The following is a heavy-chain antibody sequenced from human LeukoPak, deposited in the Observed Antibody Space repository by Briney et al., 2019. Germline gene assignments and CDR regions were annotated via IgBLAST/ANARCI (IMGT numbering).Heavy chain of an antibody. CDR1: GGPISSYY. D-gene: IGHD3-22*01. CDR2: IYYSGST. CDR3: ASVRRWLLGPSGYYFDY. V-gene: IGHV4-59*01. J-gene: IGHJ4*02. Sequence: SETLSLTCTVSGGPISSYYWSWIRQPPGKGLEWMGNIYYSGSTNYNPSLKSRVTISVDTSKNQFSLKLSSVTAADTAVYYCASVRRWLLGPSGYYFDYWGQGTLVTVSS.